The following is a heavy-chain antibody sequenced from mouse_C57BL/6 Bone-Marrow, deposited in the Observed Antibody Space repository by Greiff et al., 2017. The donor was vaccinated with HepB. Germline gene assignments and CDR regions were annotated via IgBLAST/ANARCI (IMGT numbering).Heavy chain of an antibody. CDR3: YDYDDGGFAY. J-gene: IGHJ3*01. V-gene: IGHV1-64*01. Sequence: VQLQQPGAELVKPGASVKLSCKASGYNFTSYWMHWVKQRPGQGLEWIGMIHPNSGSTNYNEKFKSKATLTVDKSSSTAYMQLSSLPSEDSAVYYCYDYDDGGFAYWGQGTLVTVSA. D-gene: IGHD2-4*01. CDR2: IHPNSGST. CDR1: GYNFTSYW.